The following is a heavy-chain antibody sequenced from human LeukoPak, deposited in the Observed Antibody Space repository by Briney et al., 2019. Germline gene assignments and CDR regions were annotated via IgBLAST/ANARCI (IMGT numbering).Heavy chain of an antibody. CDR3: ARETKDYGSGSYYKRTFDY. CDR2: IYHSGST. Sequence: SETLSLTCTVSGVSIISHYWSWIRQPPGKGLEWIGCIYHSGSTNYNPSLKSRVTISVDTSKNQFSLKLSSVTAADTAVYYCARETKDYGSGSYYKRTFDYWGQGTLVTVSS. D-gene: IGHD3-10*01. CDR1: GVSIISHY. J-gene: IGHJ4*02. V-gene: IGHV4-59*11.